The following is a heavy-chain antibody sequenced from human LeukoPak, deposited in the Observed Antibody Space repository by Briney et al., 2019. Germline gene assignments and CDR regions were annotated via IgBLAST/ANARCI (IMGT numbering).Heavy chain of an antibody. CDR1: GFTFSNYA. V-gene: IGHV3-23*01. J-gene: IGHJ4*02. Sequence: GGSLRLSWAASGFTFSNYAMNWVRQAPGKGLEWVSAISGSGGNTYYSDSVKGRFTISRDNSKNTLYLQMNSLRAEDTAIYYCAKGPMGRGFDYWGQGTLVTVSS. CDR3: AKGPMGRGFDY. D-gene: IGHD3-10*01. CDR2: ISGSGGNT.